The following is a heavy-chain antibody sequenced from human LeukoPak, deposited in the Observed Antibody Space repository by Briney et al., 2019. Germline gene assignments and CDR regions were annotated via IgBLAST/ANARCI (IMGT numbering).Heavy chain of an antibody. CDR3: AREIGPRQLHLWGAAFDF. Sequence: ASVKVSCKASGYTFTGYYMHWVRQAPGQGLEWMGIINPSGGSTSYAQKFQGRVTMTRDMSTSTVYMELSSLRSDDTAVYYCAREIGPRQLHLWGAAFDFWGQGTLVTVSS. CDR2: INPSGGST. J-gene: IGHJ4*02. D-gene: IGHD5-18*01. V-gene: IGHV1-46*01. CDR1: GYTFTGYY.